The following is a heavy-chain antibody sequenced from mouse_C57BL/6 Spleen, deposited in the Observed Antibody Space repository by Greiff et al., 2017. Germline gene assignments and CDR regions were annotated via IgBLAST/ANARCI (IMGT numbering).Heavy chain of an antibody. CDR1: GYTFTSYW. Sequence: QVQLQQPGAELVKPGASVKLSCKASGYTFTSYWMQWVKQRPGQGLEWIGEIDPSDSYTNYNKQVKGKATLTVDTSSSTAYMQLSSLTSEDSAVYYCARWGYGSSSSFDYWGQGTTLTVSS. D-gene: IGHD1-1*01. CDR3: ARWGYGSSSSFDY. V-gene: IGHV1-50*01. J-gene: IGHJ2*01. CDR2: IDPSDSYT.